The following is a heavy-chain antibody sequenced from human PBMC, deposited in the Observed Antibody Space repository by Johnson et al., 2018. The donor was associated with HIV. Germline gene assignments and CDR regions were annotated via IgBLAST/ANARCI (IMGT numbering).Heavy chain of an antibody. J-gene: IGHJ3*02. V-gene: IGHV3-30*19. CDR3: ARDLGPDGAFDI. CDR1: GFTFSDYG. Sequence: QVQLVESGGGVVQPGRSLRLSCAASGFTFSDYGMHWVRQAPGKGLEWVAVISYDGSNKYYADSVKGRFTISRDNSKNTLYLQMNSLRAEDTAVYYCARDLGPDGAFDIWGQGTMVTVSS. CDR2: ISYDGSNK. D-gene: IGHD5-24*01.